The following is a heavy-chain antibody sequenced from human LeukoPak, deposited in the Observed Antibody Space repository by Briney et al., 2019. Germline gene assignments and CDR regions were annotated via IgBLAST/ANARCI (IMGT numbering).Heavy chain of an antibody. D-gene: IGHD6-13*01. CDR3: AKPGQQLIHTRFNWFDP. V-gene: IGHV3-30*02. CDR1: GFTFSSYG. CDR2: IRYDGSNK. J-gene: IGHJ5*02. Sequence: PGGSLRLSCAASGFTFSSYGMHWVRQAPGKGLEWVAFIRYDGSNKYYADSVKGRFTISRDNSKNTLYLQMNSLRAEDTAVYYCAKPGQQLIHTRFNWFDPWGQGTLVTVSS.